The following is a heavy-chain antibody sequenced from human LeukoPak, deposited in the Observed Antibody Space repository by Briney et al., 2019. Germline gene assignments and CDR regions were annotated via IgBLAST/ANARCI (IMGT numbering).Heavy chain of an antibody. V-gene: IGHV5-51*01. CDR2: INPADSDT. D-gene: IGHD1-14*01. Sequence: GESLKISCEGSGYSFTSYWIGWVRQMPGKGLEWMGIINPADSDTKYSPSFQGQVTISADKSISTAYLQWSSLKASDTAMYYCARLLRRNDAFDIWGQGTLVTVSS. CDR1: GYSFTSYW. J-gene: IGHJ3*02. CDR3: ARLLRRNDAFDI.